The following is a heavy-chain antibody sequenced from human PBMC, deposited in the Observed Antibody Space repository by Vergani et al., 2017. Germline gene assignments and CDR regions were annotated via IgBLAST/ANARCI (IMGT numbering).Heavy chain of an antibody. Sequence: QVQLQESGPGLVKPPGTLSLTCAVSGGSISSSNWWSWVRQPPGKGLGWIGEIYHSGSTNYNPSLKSRVTISVDKSKNQFSLKLSSVTAADTAVYYCARDPRGGYYGSGSYYDYWGQGTLVTVSS. D-gene: IGHD3-10*01. CDR2: IYHSGST. CDR1: GGSISSSNW. V-gene: IGHV4-4*03. CDR3: ARDPRGGYYGSGSYYDY. J-gene: IGHJ4*02.